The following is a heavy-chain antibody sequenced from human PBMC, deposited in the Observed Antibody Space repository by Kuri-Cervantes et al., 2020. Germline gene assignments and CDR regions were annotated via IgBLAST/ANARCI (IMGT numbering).Heavy chain of an antibody. CDR3: ARDRPYYYDSSGYTGGNYFDY. J-gene: IGHJ4*02. CDR1: GFTFSSYA. Sequence: GGSLRLSCAASGFTFSSYAMSWVRQAPGKGLEWVSAISGSGGSTYYADSVKGRFTISRDNSKNTLYLQMNSLRAEDTAVYYCARDRPYYYDSSGYTGGNYFDYWGQGTLVTVSS. CDR2: ISGSGGST. V-gene: IGHV3-23*01. D-gene: IGHD3-22*01.